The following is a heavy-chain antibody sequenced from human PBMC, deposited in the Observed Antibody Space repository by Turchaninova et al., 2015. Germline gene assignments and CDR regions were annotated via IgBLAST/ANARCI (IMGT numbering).Heavy chain of an antibody. V-gene: IGHV4-39*01. CDR3: ARQIMSAYWYFDL. J-gene: IGHJ2*01. CDR1: GGSISSRGYH. CDR2: IYYSGST. Sequence: QLQLQESGPGLVKPSETLSLICTVSGGSISSRGYHWGWIRQPPGKGLEWIRRIYYSGSTYHNPTLKSRGTSTVDTSKNQFSLKLNSGTAADTAVYYCARQIMSAYWYFDLWGRGTLVTVSS. D-gene: IGHD2-8*01.